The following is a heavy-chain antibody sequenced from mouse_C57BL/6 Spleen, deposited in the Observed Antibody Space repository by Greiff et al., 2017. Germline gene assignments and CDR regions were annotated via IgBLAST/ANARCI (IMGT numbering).Heavy chain of an antibody. J-gene: IGHJ2*01. CDR1: GFTFSSYA. CDR2: ISSGGDYI. Sequence: EVMLVESGEGLVKPGGSLKLSCAASGFTFSSYAMSWVRQTPEKRLEWVAYISSGGDYIYYADTVKGRFTIYRDNARNTLYLQMSSLKSEDTAMYYCTRVHYYGSPIFDYWGQGTTLTVSS. D-gene: IGHD1-1*01. V-gene: IGHV5-9-1*02. CDR3: TRVHYYGSPIFDY.